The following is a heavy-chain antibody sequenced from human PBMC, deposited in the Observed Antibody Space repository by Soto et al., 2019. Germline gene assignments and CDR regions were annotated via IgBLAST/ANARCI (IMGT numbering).Heavy chain of an antibody. Sequence: ASVKVSCKASGYTFTSYDINWVRQATGQGLEWMGWMNPNSGVTGYAQKFQGRVTMTRNTSISTVYMELSSLRSEDTAVYYCARKRSYNYMDGWGKGNTVTVSS. V-gene: IGHV1-8*01. J-gene: IGHJ6*03. CDR3: ARKRSYNYMDG. CDR1: GYTFTSYD. CDR2: MNPNSGVT.